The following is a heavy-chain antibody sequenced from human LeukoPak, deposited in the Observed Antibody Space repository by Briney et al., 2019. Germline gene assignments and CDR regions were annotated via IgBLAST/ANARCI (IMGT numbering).Heavy chain of an antibody. D-gene: IGHD3-3*01. CDR1: GGSFSGYY. CDR2: INHSGST. Sequence: PPETLSLTCAVYGGSFSGYYWSWIRQPPGKGLEWIGEINHSGSTNYNPSLKSRVTISVDTSKNQFSLKLSSVTAADTAVYYCARTIYDFWSGYPPTNWFDPWGQGTLVTVSS. V-gene: IGHV4-34*01. CDR3: ARTIYDFWSGYPPTNWFDP. J-gene: IGHJ5*02.